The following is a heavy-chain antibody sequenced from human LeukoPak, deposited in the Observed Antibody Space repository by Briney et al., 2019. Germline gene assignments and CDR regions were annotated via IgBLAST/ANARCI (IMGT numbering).Heavy chain of an antibody. V-gene: IGHV1-69*04. CDR2: IIPILGIA. CDR1: GGTFSSYA. Sequence: ASVKVSCKASGGTFSSYAISWVRQAPGQGLEWMGRIIPILGIANYAQKFQGRVTVTADKSTSTAYMELSSLRSEDTAVYYCARSMVRGHFDYWGQGTLVTVSS. J-gene: IGHJ4*02. CDR3: ARSMVRGHFDY. D-gene: IGHD3-10*01.